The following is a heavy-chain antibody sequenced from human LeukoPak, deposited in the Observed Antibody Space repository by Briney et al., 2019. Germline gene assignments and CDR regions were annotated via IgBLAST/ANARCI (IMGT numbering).Heavy chain of an antibody. CDR2: SYHSGST. V-gene: IGHV4-38-2*02. Sequence: SETLSLTCTVSGYSISSGYYWGWIRQPPGKVLEWIGSSYHSGSTYYNPSLKSRVTISVDTAKNQFSLQLSTVTAADTALYYCAGEVSGWYVDFDYFDYWGQGTLVTVSS. D-gene: IGHD6-19*01. CDR1: GYSISSGYY. CDR3: AGEVSGWYVDFDYFDY. J-gene: IGHJ4*02.